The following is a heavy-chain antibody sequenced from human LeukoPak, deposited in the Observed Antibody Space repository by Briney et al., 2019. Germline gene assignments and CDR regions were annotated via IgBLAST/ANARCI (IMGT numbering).Heavy chain of an antibody. V-gene: IGHV4-59*01. CDR3: ATASIAVAATGWFDP. CDR2: IYYSGST. Sequence: SETLSLTCTVSGGSISSYYWSWIRQSPGKGLEWIGYIYYSGSTNYNPSLKSRVTISVDTSKNQFSLKLSSVTAADTAVYYCATASIAVAATGWFDPWGQGTLVTVSS. J-gene: IGHJ5*02. CDR1: GGSISSYY. D-gene: IGHD6-19*01.